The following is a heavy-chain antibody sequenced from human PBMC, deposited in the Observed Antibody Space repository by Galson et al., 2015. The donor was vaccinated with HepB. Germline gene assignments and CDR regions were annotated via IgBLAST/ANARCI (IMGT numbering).Heavy chain of an antibody. CDR2: ISGSGGST. CDR1: GFTFSSYA. D-gene: IGHD3-10*01. V-gene: IGHV3-23*01. CDR3: AKDLNPMVRGVTIFDY. Sequence: SLRLSCAASGFTFSSYAMSWVRQAPGKGLEWVSAISGSGGSTYYADSVKGRFTISRDNSKNTLYLQMNSLRAEDTAVYYCAKDLNPMVRGVTIFDYWGQGTLVTVSS. J-gene: IGHJ4*02.